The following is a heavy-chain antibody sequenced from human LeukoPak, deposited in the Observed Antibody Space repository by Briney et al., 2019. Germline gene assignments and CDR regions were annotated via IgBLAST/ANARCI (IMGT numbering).Heavy chain of an antibody. D-gene: IGHD1-26*01. CDR1: GGSFSGYY. Sequence: PSETLSLTCAVYGGSFSGYYWSWIGQPPGKGLEWIGEINHSGSTNYNPSLKSRVTISVDTSKSQFSLKLSSVTAADTAVYYCARLNYYGFDYWGQGTLVTFSS. J-gene: IGHJ4*02. CDR2: INHSGST. V-gene: IGHV4-34*01. CDR3: ARLNYYGFDY.